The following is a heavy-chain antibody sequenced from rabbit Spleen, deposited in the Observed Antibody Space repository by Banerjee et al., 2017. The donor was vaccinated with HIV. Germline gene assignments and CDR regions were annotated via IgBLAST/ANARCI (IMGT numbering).Heavy chain of an antibody. CDR2: INTGSGST. J-gene: IGHJ4*01. CDR1: GFSFSSNYY. V-gene: IGHV1S43*01. D-gene: IGHD5-1*01. CDR3: ARRHGSFSGIDL. Sequence: QSLEESGGDLVKPEGSLTLTCTASGFSFSSNYYMCWVRQAPGKGLEWIGYINTGSGSTDYASWVNGRFTISRSTSLNTVTLQMTSLTAADTATYFCARRHGSFSGIDLWGPGTLVTVS.